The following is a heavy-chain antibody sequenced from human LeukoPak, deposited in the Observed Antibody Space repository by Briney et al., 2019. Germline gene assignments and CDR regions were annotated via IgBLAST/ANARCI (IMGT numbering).Heavy chain of an antibody. D-gene: IGHD5-18*01. CDR1: GYTFTSYY. CDR2: INPSGGST. J-gene: IGHJ3*02. Sequence: ASVKVSCKASGYTFTSYYMHWVRQAPGQGLEWMGIINPSGGSTSYAQKFQGRVTMTRDTSTSTVYTELSSLRSEDTAVYYCASPERGYSYGYDAFDIWGQGTMVTVSS. CDR3: ASPERGYSYGYDAFDI. V-gene: IGHV1-46*01.